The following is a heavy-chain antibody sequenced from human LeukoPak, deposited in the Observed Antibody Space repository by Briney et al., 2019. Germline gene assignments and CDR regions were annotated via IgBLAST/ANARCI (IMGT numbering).Heavy chain of an antibody. J-gene: IGHJ4*02. V-gene: IGHV3-49*04. CDR3: TRAPGYYDFWSGSDY. CDR1: GFTFGDYA. Sequence: GGSLRLSCTASGFTFGDYAMSWVRQAPGKGPEWVGFIRSKAYGGTTEYAASVKGRFTISRDDSKSIAYLQMNSLKTEDTAVYYCTRAPGYYDFWSGSDYWGQGTLVTVSS. D-gene: IGHD3-3*01. CDR2: IRSKAYGGTT.